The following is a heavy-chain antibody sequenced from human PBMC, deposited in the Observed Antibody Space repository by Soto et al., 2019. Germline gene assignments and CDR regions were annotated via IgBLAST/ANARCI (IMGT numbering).Heavy chain of an antibody. CDR3: ARTGPVAASRPPGWFDP. Sequence: QVQLVQSGAEVKKPGSSVKVSCKASGGTFSSYAISWVRQAPGQGLEWMGGIIPIFGTANYAQKFQGRVTITADESTSTAYMELSSLRSEDTAVYYCARTGPVAASRPPGWFDPWGQGTLVTVSS. V-gene: IGHV1-69*01. J-gene: IGHJ5*02. CDR2: IIPIFGTA. CDR1: GGTFSSYA. D-gene: IGHD6-25*01.